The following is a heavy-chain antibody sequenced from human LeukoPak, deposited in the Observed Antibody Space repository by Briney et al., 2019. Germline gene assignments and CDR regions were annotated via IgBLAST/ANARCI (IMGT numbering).Heavy chain of an antibody. CDR1: GYTFTGYY. Sequence: ASVKVSCKASGYTFTGYYMHWVRQAPGQGLEWMGWFKPSNGDRNYAQKFQGRVTMTRDTSISTAYMELSRLTFDDTAVYYCASRSMRYCSSTSCSDYWGQGTLVTVSS. J-gene: IGHJ4*02. V-gene: IGHV1-2*02. CDR3: ASRSMRYCSSTSCSDY. D-gene: IGHD2-2*01. CDR2: FKPSNGDR.